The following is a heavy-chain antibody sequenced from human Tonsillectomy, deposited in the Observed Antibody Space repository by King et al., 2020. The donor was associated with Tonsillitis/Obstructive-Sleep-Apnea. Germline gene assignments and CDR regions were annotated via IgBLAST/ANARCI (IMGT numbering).Heavy chain of an antibody. CDR3: ARGLGNPGYFYY. V-gene: IGHV3-66*01. D-gene: IGHD4-23*01. J-gene: IGHJ4*02. CDR1: GFTVSSNH. CDR2: IYSGGNI. Sequence: VQLVESGGGLVQPGGSLRLSCAASGFTVSSNHMSWVRQAPGKGLEWVSAIYSGGNIHYADSVKGRFTISRDNSKNTLYVQMNSLRAEDTAVYYCARGLGNPGYFYYWGQGTLVTVSS.